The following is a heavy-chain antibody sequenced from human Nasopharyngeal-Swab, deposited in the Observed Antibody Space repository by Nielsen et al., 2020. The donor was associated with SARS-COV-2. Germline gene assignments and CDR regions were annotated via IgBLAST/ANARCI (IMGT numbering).Heavy chain of an antibody. D-gene: IGHD4-11*01. CDR3: TKGRADYSNPSFDN. CDR1: GLTVRSNY. J-gene: IGHJ4*02. CDR2: IYSDGST. Sequence: GGSLRLSCAASGLTVRSNYMTWVRQAPGKGLEWVSLIYSDGSTYYADSVKGRFTISRDNARNSLYLQMNSLTTDDTALYYCTKGRADYSNPSFDNWGQGTLVTVSS. V-gene: IGHV3-53*05.